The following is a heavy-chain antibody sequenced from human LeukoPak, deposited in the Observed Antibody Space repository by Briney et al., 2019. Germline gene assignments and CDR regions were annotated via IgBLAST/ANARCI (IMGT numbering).Heavy chain of an antibody. V-gene: IGHV3-23*01. J-gene: IGHJ4*02. CDR3: AKFPDSILGGIDF. CDR2: ISGSRST. D-gene: IGHD3-16*01. CDR1: ALTFSSYA. Sequence: PGGSLRLSCAASALTFSSYAMSWVRQAPGKGLEWVSAISGSRSTYYADSVKGRFTISRDNSKNTLYLQMNSLRAEDTALYYCAKFPDSILGGIDFWGQGTLVTVSS.